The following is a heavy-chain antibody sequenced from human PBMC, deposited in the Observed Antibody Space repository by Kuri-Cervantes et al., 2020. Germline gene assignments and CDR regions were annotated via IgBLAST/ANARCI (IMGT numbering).Heavy chain of an antibody. CDR1: GFTFSSYW. J-gene: IGHJ3*01. D-gene: IGHD1-14*01. CDR2: ISGSGGST. V-gene: IGHV3-23*01. Sequence: LSLTCAASGFTFSSYWMSWVRQAPGKGLEWVSAISGSGGSTYYADSVKGRFTISRDNSKNTLYLQMNSLRAEDTAVYYCAKTGRTADAFDVWGQGTMVTVSS. CDR3: AKTGRTADAFDV.